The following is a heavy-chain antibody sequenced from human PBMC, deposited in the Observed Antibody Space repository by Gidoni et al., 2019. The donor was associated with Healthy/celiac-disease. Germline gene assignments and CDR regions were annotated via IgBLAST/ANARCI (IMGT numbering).Heavy chain of an antibody. Sequence: LQLQESAPGLVQPWATLSLTCAVSGGSISSSSYYWGWIRQPPGKGLEWIGSIYYSGSTYYNPSLKSRVTISVDTSKTQFSLKLSSVTAADTAVYYCARHGLYGDYEEDWGQGTLVTVSS. D-gene: IGHD4-17*01. V-gene: IGHV4-39*01. J-gene: IGHJ4*02. CDR3: ARHGLYGDYEED. CDR2: IYYSGST. CDR1: GGSISSSSYY.